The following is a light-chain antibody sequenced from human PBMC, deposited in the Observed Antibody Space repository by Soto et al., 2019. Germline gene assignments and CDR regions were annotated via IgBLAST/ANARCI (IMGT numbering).Light chain of an antibody. CDR3: QQYNNWPQLT. V-gene: IGKV3-15*01. CDR1: QSVSKN. J-gene: IGKJ4*01. CDR2: GAS. Sequence: EIVMTQSPASLSVSPGERATLSCRASQSVSKNVAWYQQKPGQAPRLLIYGASTRATDIPVRFSGSGSGTEFTLTISSLQSEDFAVYHCQQYNNWPQLTFGGGTKVETK.